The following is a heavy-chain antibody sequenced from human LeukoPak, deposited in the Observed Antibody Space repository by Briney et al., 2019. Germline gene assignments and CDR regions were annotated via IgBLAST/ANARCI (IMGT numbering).Heavy chain of an antibody. CDR3: SRRLGTKYFAY. Sequence: PSETLSLTCAVTGYSISSGYYWGWIRQPPGKGLDWIGSISHGGSTYYSPSLKSRVTISVDTSKNQFSLKLSSVTAADTPVYYRSRRLGTKYFAYWGQGTLVTVSS. CDR2: ISHGGST. J-gene: IGHJ4*02. D-gene: IGHD7-27*01. V-gene: IGHV4-38-2*01. CDR1: GYSISSGYY.